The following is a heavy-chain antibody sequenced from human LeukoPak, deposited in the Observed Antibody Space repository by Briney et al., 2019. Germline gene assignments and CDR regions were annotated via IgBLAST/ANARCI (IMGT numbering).Heavy chain of an antibody. CDR2: ISSSSSYI. D-gene: IGHD3-3*01. J-gene: IGHJ4*02. Sequence: GGSLRLSCAASGFTFSSYSMNWVRQAPGKGLEWVSSISSSSSYIYYADSVKGRFTISRDNAKNSLYLQMNSLRAEDAAVYYCARDFSSGFDYWGQGTLVTVSS. CDR1: GFTFSSYS. CDR3: ARDFSSGFDY. V-gene: IGHV3-21*01.